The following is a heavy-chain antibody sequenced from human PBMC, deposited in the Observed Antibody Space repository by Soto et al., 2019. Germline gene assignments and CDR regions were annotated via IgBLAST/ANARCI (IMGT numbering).Heavy chain of an antibody. Sequence: QVQLQESGPGLVKPSQTLSLTCTVSGGSISSGGYYWSWIRQHPGKGLEWIGYIYYSGGTYYNPSLTSRITLSVDMSMIQFSLKLSSVTAADTAVYYCARGVGYPNYYYYGMDVWGQGTTVTVSS. D-gene: IGHD3-22*01. V-gene: IGHV4-31*03. J-gene: IGHJ6*02. CDR1: GGSISSGGYY. CDR3: ARGVGYPNYYYYGMDV. CDR2: IYYSGGT.